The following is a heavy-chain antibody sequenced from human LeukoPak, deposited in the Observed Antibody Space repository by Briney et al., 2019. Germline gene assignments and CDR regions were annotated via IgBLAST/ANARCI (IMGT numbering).Heavy chain of an antibody. CDR2: INHRGST. V-gene: IGHV4-34*01. Sequence: SETLSLTCAVYGGSFSGYYWSWIRQPPGKGLEWIGEINHRGSTNYNPSLKSRVTVSVDTSKNQFSLKLSSVTAADTAVYYCARNHNWFDPWGQGTLVTVSS. J-gene: IGHJ5*02. CDR3: ARNHNWFDP. CDR1: GGSFSGYY.